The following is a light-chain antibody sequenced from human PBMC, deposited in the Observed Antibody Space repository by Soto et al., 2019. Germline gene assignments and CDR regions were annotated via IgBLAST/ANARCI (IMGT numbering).Light chain of an antibody. Sequence: EIVMTQSPDTVSVSPGEGVTLSCRASQYVGTNLAWYQHKPGQAPSLLIYGAFTRATGVPARFSGGGSGTEFILTISSLQSEDLAVYYCQEYSSWWTFGQGTKVEI. V-gene: IGKV3-15*01. CDR1: QYVGTN. J-gene: IGKJ1*01. CDR2: GAF. CDR3: QEYSSWWT.